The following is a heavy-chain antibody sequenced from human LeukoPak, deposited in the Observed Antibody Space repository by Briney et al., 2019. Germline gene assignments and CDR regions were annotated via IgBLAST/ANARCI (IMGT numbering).Heavy chain of an antibody. CDR2: FDPEDGET. CDR3: ATIPIVGAGLTGFDY. Sequence: ASVKVSCKVSGYTLTELSMHWLRQAPGKGLEWMGGFDPEDGETIYAQKFQGRVTMTEDTSTDTAYMELSSLRSEDTVVYYCATIPIVGAGLTGFDYWGQGTLVTVSS. D-gene: IGHD1-26*01. CDR1: GYTLTELS. V-gene: IGHV1-24*01. J-gene: IGHJ4*02.